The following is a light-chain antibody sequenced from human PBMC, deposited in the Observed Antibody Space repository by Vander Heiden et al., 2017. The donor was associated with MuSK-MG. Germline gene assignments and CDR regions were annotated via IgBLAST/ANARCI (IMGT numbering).Light chain of an antibody. V-gene: IGKV3-11*01. CDR2: DAS. CDR1: RSVASY. CDR3: QQRLDQLT. J-gene: IGKJ4*01. Sequence: EIVLTQSPATLSLSPGERATLSCRASRSVASYLAWYQQKPGQSPRLLIYDASNRATGIPARFSGSGSGTDFTLTISSLEPEDLAVYYWQQRLDQLTFGGRTKVDI.